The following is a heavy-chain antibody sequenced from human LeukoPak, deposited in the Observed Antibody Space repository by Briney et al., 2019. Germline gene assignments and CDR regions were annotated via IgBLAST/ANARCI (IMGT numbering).Heavy chain of an antibody. CDR1: GYTFTGYY. CDR3: ARALSRXGGXXXVY. CDR2: IDPNSGGT. Sequence: ASVKVSCKASGYTFTGYYMHWVRQAPGQGLEWMGWIDPNSGGTNYAQKFQGRVTMTRDTSISTAYMELSSLRSEDTAVYYCARALSRXGGXXXVYWGQGXLVTVSS. V-gene: IGHV1-2*02. J-gene: IGHJ4*02.